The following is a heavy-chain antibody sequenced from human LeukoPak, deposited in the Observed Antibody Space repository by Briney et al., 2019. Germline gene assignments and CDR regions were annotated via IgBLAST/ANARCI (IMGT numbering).Heavy chain of an antibody. CDR1: GASITSGAYY. CDR3: ARRDYAAWFDP. V-gene: IGHV4-39*07. CDR2: VYYSGSI. D-gene: IGHD4/OR15-4a*01. J-gene: IGHJ5*02. Sequence: SETLSLTCSVSGASITSGAYYWAWLRQPPGKGLEWIGSVYYSGSIKYNPSLKGRVSISRDMSKNRFSLNLNSVNATDTAVYYCARRDYAAWFDPWGQGTLVTVSS.